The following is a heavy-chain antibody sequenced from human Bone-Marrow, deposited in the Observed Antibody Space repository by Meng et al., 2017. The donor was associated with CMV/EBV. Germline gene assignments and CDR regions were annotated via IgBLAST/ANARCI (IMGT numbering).Heavy chain of an antibody. V-gene: IGHV3-30-3*01. J-gene: IGHJ4*02. CDR1: GFTFSSYA. CDR3: ARARRGDYSGFDY. CDR2: ISYDGSNK. Sequence: GESLKISCAASGFTFSSYAMHWVRQAPGKGLEWVAVISYDGSNKYYADSVKGRFTISRDNSKNTLYLQMNSLRAEDTAVYYCARARRGDYSGFDYWGQGTLVTVSS. D-gene: IGHD4-17*01.